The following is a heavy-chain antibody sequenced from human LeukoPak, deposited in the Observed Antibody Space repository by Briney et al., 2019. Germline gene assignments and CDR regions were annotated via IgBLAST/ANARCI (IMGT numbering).Heavy chain of an antibody. D-gene: IGHD5-18*01. CDR1: GYTFTSYD. CDR3: ARGRTYSLRAFDI. J-gene: IGHJ3*02. CDR2: MNPNSGNT. Sequence: EASVKVSCXASGYTFTSYDINWVRQATGQGLEWMGLMNPNSGNTGYAQKFQGRVTMTKNTSISTAYMELSSLRSEDTAVYYCARGRTYSLRAFDIWGQGTMVTVSS. V-gene: IGHV1-8*01.